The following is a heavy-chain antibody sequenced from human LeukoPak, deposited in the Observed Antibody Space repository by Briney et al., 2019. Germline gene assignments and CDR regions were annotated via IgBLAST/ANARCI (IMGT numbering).Heavy chain of an antibody. D-gene: IGHD3-3*01. CDR2: INPSGGST. J-gene: IGHJ4*02. CDR3: AGDSRGGYDTIFGVVPIH. V-gene: IGHV1-46*01. Sequence: RASVKVSCTASGYTFTSYYMHWVRQAPGQGLEWMGIINPSGGSTSYAQKFQGRVTMTRDTSTSTVYMELSSLRSEDTAVYYCAGDSRGGYDTIFGVVPIHWGQGTLVTVSS. CDR1: GYTFTSYY.